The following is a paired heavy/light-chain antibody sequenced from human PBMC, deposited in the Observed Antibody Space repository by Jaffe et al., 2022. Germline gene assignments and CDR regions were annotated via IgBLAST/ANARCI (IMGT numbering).Light chain of an antibody. J-gene: IGKJ2*01. CDR1: QSVSSRY. V-gene: IGKV3-20*01. CDR2: GAS. CDR3: QQYGSPPRT. Sequence: EIVLTQSPGTLSLSPGERATLSCRASQSVSSRYLAWYQQKPGQAPRVLIYGASTRATGIPDRFSGSGSGTDFTLTISRLEPEDFVVYFCQQYGSPPRTFGQGTKLEIK.
Heavy chain of an antibody. CDR2: IHHSGDT. D-gene: IGHD3-9*01. V-gene: IGHV4-38-2*02. CDR3: ARYDISLPFQY. CDR1: GYSISGGYY. Sequence: QVQLQESGPGLVKPSETLSLTCTVSGYSISGGYYWGWIRQPPGKGLEFIATIHHSGDTYYHPSLRGRVSISMDTSKNHFSLNLSSVTAADTAIYYCARYDISLPFQYWGQGILVTVSS. J-gene: IGHJ4*02.